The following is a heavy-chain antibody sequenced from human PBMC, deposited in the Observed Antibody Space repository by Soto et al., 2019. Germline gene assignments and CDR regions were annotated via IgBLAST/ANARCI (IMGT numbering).Heavy chain of an antibody. CDR3: ARARYCSSTSCYDAFDI. J-gene: IGHJ3*02. V-gene: IGHV3-21*01. D-gene: IGHD2-2*01. CDR2: ISSSSSYI. Sequence: GGSLRLSCAASGFTFSSYSMNWVRQAPGKGLEWVSSISSSSSYIYYADSVKGRFTISRDNAKNSLYLQMNSLRAEDTAVYYCARARYCSSTSCYDAFDIWDQGTMVTVSS. CDR1: GFTFSSYS.